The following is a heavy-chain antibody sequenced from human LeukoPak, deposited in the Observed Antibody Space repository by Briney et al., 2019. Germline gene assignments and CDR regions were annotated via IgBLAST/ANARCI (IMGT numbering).Heavy chain of an antibody. CDR3: ARSKVTYYYYYYMDV. Sequence: SQTLSLTCTVSGGSISSGSYYWSWIRQPAGKGLEWIGRIYTSGSTYYNPSLKSRVTISVDTSKNQFSLKLSSVTAADTAVYYCARSKVTYYYYYYMDVWGKGTTVTISS. V-gene: IGHV4-61*02. D-gene: IGHD5-18*01. J-gene: IGHJ6*03. CDR1: GGSISSGSYY. CDR2: IYTSGST.